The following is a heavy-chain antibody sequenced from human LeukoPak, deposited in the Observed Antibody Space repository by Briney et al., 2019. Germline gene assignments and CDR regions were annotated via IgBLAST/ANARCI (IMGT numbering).Heavy chain of an antibody. D-gene: IGHD2-15*01. V-gene: IGHV3-74*01. J-gene: IGHJ6*03. Sequence: PGGSLRLSCAASGFIFSSYWMHWVRHAPGKGLAWVSRINTDGSSTSYADSLKGRFTISRDNSKNTLYLQMNSLRAEDTAVYYCAKDWRRIVGVGPITRHGNYMDVWGKGTTVTISS. CDR3: AKDWRRIVGVGPITRHGNYMDV. CDR2: INTDGSST. CDR1: GFIFSSYW.